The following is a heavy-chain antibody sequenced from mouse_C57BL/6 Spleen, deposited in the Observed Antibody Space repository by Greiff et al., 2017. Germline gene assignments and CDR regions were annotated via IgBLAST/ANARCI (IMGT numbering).Heavy chain of an antibody. Sequence: EVKLVESGGGLVKPGGSLKLSCAASGFTFSSYAMSWVRQTPEKRLEWVATISDGGSYTYYPDNVKGRFTISRDNAKNNLYLQMSHLKSEDTAMYYCASPYYYGSRGYAMDYWGQGTSVTVSS. CDR2: ISDGGSYT. V-gene: IGHV5-4*03. D-gene: IGHD1-1*01. CDR1: GFTFSSYA. J-gene: IGHJ4*01. CDR3: ASPYYYGSRGYAMDY.